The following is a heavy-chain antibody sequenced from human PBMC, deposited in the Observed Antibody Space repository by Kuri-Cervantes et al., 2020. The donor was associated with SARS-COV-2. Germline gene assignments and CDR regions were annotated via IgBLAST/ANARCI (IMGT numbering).Heavy chain of an antibody. D-gene: IGHD3-22*01. Sequence: GGSLRLSCAASGFTFSSYAMHWVRQAPGKGLEWVAVISYDGSNKYYADSVKGRFTISRDNSKNTLYLQVNSLRAEDTAVYYCARDQDYYDSNDYFDYWGQGTLVTVSS. CDR1: GFTFSSYA. V-gene: IGHV3-30*04. J-gene: IGHJ4*02. CDR2: ISYDGSNK. CDR3: ARDQDYYDSNDYFDY.